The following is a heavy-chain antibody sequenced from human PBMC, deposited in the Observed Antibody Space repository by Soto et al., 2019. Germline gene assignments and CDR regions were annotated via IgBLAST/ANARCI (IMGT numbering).Heavy chain of an antibody. CDR3: ARRPTARAS. D-gene: IGHD1-1*01. CDR2: ISASGGDT. J-gene: IGHJ5*02. V-gene: IGHV3-23*01. Sequence: EAQMLESGGGSVQPGGSLRLSCAASGFTFSTYAVAWVLQSPGKGLEWVSSISASGGDTWYADSVKGRFTISRDNSKNTPYLPMNSLRAEHTAVYYCARRPTARASWGQGTLVTVSS. CDR1: GFTFSTYA.